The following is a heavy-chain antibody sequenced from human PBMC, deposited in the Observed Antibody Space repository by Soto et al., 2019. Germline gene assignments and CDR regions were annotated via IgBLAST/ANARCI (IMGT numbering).Heavy chain of an antibody. CDR2: IIPIFGTA. V-gene: IGHV1-69*13. D-gene: IGHD6-19*01. CDR3: ARALILPWGNIAVAGPFDY. CDR1: GGTFSSYA. Sequence: GASVKVSCKASGGTFSSYAISWVRQAPGQGLEWMGGIIPIFGTANYAQKFQGRVTITADESTSTAYMELSSLRSEDTAVYYCARALILPWGNIAVAGPFDYWGQGTLVTVSS. J-gene: IGHJ4*02.